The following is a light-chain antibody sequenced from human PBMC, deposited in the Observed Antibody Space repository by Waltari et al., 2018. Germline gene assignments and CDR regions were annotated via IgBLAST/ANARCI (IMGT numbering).Light chain of an antibody. J-gene: IGLJ2*01. Sequence: QSALTQPASVSGSPGKSITISCIGTSSDVGGYNFVPWYQQHPGKAPKLMIYDVSNRPSGVSNRFSGSKSGNTASLTISGLQAEDEADYYCSSYTSSSTVLFGGGTKVTVL. CDR1: SSDVGGYNF. V-gene: IGLV2-14*03. CDR2: DVS. CDR3: SSYTSSSTVL.